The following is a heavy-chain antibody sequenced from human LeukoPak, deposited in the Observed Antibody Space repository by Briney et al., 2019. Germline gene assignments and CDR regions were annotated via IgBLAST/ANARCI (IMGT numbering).Heavy chain of an antibody. CDR3: ARDQLNWGIGFCDY. CDR2: INGDGSTS. D-gene: IGHD7-27*01. J-gene: IGHJ4*02. V-gene: IGHV3-74*01. CDR1: GFTFYSYW. Sequence: PAGGSLRLSCVASGFTFYSYWMHWVREAPGKGLVWVSCINGDGSTSNYADSVKGRFTISRDNAKNSLYLQMNSLRAEDTAVYYCARDQLNWGIGFCDYWGQGTLVTASS.